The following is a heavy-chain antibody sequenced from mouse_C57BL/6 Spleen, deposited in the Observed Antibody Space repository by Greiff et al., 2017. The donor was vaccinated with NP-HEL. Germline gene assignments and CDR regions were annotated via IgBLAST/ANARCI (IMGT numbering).Heavy chain of an antibody. CDR1: GYTFTSYW. V-gene: IGHV1-59*01. D-gene: IGHD2-4*01. CDR2: IDPSDSYT. Sequence: VQLQQPGAELVRPGTSVKLSCKASGYTFTSYWMHWVKQRPGQGLEWIGVIDPSDSYTNYNQKFKGKATLTVDTSSSTAYMQLSSLTSEDSAVYYCARSYDYDAWFAYWGQGTLVTVSA. CDR3: ARSYDYDAWFAY. J-gene: IGHJ3*01.